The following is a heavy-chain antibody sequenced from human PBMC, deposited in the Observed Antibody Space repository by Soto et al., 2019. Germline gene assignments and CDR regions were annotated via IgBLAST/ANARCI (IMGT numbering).Heavy chain of an antibody. D-gene: IGHD6-6*01. CDR1: GGSISSGGYY. Sequence: SETLSLTCTVSGGSISSGGYYWSWIRQHPGKGLEWIGYIYYSGSTYYNPSLKSRVTISVDTSKNQFSLKLSSVTAADTAAYYCARDSSSPYYYYGMDVWGQGTTVTVSS. CDR3: ARDSSSPYYYYGMDV. J-gene: IGHJ6*02. V-gene: IGHV4-31*03. CDR2: IYYSGST.